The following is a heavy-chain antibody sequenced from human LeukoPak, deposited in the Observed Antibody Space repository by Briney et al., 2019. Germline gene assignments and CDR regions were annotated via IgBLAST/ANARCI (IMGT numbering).Heavy chain of an antibody. J-gene: IGHJ1*01. CDR3: ARDQGGAAAAPGYFQH. CDR1: GYTFTSYY. V-gene: IGHV1-46*01. Sequence: ASVKVSCKASGYTFTSYYMHWVRQAPGQGLEWVVIINPSGGSTSYAQKFQGRVTMTRDTSTSTVHMELSSLRSEDTAVYHCARDQGGAAAAPGYFQHWGQGTLVTVSS. CDR2: INPSGGST. D-gene: IGHD6-13*01.